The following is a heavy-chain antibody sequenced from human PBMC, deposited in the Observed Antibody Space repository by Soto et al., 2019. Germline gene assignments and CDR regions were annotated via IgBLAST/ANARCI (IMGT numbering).Heavy chain of an antibody. V-gene: IGHV4-59*11. CDR1: GGPMNSHY. CDR3: ARGGWYVNY. J-gene: IGHJ4*02. Sequence: NPSETLSLTCTVSGGPMNSHYWSWYRQPPGKGLEWIGYIYYSGSTDYNPSLKSRVTMSADTSKNQFSLKLTSVSTADTAVYYCARGGWYVNYWGQGIMVTVSS. CDR2: IYYSGST. D-gene: IGHD6-19*01.